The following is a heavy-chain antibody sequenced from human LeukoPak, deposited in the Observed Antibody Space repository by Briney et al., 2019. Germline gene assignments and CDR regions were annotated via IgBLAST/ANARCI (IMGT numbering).Heavy chain of an antibody. Sequence: GGSLRLSCAASKFTFNTYWMHWVRQAPGKGLVWVSRINSDGRSTIYADSVKSRFTISRDNAKNSLYLQMNSLRAEDTAVYYCARAFLYYDSSGSCFDYWGQGTLVTVSS. CDR2: INSDGRST. D-gene: IGHD3-22*01. CDR1: KFTFNTYW. J-gene: IGHJ4*02. CDR3: ARAFLYYDSSGSCFDY. V-gene: IGHV3-74*01.